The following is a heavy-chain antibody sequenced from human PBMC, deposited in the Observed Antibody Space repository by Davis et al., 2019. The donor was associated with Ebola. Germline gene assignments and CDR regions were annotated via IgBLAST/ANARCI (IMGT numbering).Heavy chain of an antibody. V-gene: IGHV3-21*01. CDR1: GFTFSSYS. D-gene: IGHD4-17*01. CDR2: ISSSSYI. CDR3: ARAGNDYDLYYYYGMDV. J-gene: IGHJ6*02. Sequence: GGSLRLSCAASGFTFSSYSMNWVRQAPGKGLEWVSSISSSSYIYYADSVKGRFTISRDNAKNSLYLQMNSLRAEDTAVYYCARAGNDYDLYYYYGMDVWGQGTTVTVSS.